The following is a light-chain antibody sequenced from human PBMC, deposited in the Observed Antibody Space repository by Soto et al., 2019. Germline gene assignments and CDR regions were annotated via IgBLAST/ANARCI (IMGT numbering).Light chain of an antibody. Sequence: DIVMTQSPDSLAVSLGERATINCKSSQSVLSSSNNKNYLAWYQQRPGQPPQLLIYWASTRESGVPDRFSGSGSGTDFTITITSLQAEDVAVYYCQQYESTPPTFGQGTKLEIK. CDR2: WAS. CDR3: QQYESTPPT. CDR1: QSVLSSSNNKNY. J-gene: IGKJ2*01. V-gene: IGKV4-1*01.